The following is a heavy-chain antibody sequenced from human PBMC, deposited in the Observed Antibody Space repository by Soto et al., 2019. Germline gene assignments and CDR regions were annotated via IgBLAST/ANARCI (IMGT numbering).Heavy chain of an antibody. D-gene: IGHD3-22*01. CDR3: VRGGTYYYDSRAYYYAAFDI. Sequence: QLQLQESGSGLVKPSQTLSLTCAVSGGSISSGSYSWSWIRQPPGKGLEWIGYIYHSGSTYYNPSLKSRVTISVDRSKNQFSLKLNSVTAADTAVYYCVRGGTYYYDSRAYYYAAFDIWGQGTMVTVSS. J-gene: IGHJ3*02. V-gene: IGHV4-30-2*01. CDR1: GGSISSGSYS. CDR2: IYHSGST.